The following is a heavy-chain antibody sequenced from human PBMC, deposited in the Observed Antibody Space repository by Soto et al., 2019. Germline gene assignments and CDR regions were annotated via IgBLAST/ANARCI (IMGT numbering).Heavy chain of an antibody. V-gene: IGHV1-46*01. CDR3: AREWFDYDSSGYILSLAY. CDR1: RYSFTSYY. CDR2: INPSGGST. Sequence: SVEVSCKASRYSFTSYYLHWVRQAPGQGLEWMGIINPSGGSTSYAQKFQGRVTMTRDTSTSTVYMELSSLRSEDTAVYYCAREWFDYDSSGYILSLAYWGQGTLVPVSS. D-gene: IGHD3-22*01. J-gene: IGHJ4*02.